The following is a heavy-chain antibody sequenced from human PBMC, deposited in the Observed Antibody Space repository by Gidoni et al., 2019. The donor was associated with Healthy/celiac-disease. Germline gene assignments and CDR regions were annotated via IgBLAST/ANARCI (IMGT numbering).Heavy chain of an antibody. J-gene: IGHJ4*02. Sequence: EVQLVGSGGGVVRPGGSLRLSCAASGFTFDDYGMSWVRQAPGKGLEWVSGINWNGGSTGYADSVKGRFTISRDNAKNSLYLQMNSLRAEDTALYYCARDGGYCSSTSCPFDYWGQGTLVTVSS. D-gene: IGHD2-2*01. CDR2: INWNGGST. V-gene: IGHV3-20*04. CDR1: GFTFDDYG. CDR3: ARDGGYCSSTSCPFDY.